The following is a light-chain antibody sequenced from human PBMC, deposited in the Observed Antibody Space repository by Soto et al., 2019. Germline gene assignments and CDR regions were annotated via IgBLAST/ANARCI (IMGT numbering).Light chain of an antibody. Sequence: QSARTQPPSVSGSPGQSVTISCTGTSSDVGSYNRVSWYQQPPGTAPKVMIYDVSNRPSGVPDRFSGSKSGNTASLTISGLQADDESDYSCSSYTTSCTHVFGTVTKVTDL. V-gene: IGLV2-18*02. CDR2: DVS. J-gene: IGLJ1*01. CDR1: SSDVGSYNR. CDR3: SSYTTSCTHV.